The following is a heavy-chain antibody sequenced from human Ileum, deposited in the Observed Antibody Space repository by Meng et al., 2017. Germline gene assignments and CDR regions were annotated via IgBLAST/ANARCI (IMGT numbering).Heavy chain of an antibody. CDR2: IYASVST. V-gene: IGHV4-4*07. CDR3: VRDGSSSSGGTL. CDR1: GGSISNYY. Sequence: QVQLGESGPGLVEPSETLSLTCQVSGGSISNYYWSWIRQPAGKGLEWIGRIYASVSTNYNPSLKTRITMSVDTSKSQFSLKLTSITAADTAVYYCVRDGSSSSGGTLWGRGTLVTVSS. D-gene: IGHD2-2*01. J-gene: IGHJ2*01.